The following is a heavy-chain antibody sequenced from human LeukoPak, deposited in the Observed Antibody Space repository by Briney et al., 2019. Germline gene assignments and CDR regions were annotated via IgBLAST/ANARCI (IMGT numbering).Heavy chain of an antibody. J-gene: IGHJ4*02. Sequence: ASVKVSCKASGYTFTSHGISWVRQAPGQGLEWMGWISAYNGNTNYAQKLQGRVTMTTDTSTSTAYMELRSLRSDDTAVYYCARDRTYDFWSGQSSRSAWDRWGQGTLVTVSS. V-gene: IGHV1-18*01. CDR1: GYTFTSHG. D-gene: IGHD3-3*01. CDR3: ARDRTYDFWSGQSSRSAWDR. CDR2: ISAYNGNT.